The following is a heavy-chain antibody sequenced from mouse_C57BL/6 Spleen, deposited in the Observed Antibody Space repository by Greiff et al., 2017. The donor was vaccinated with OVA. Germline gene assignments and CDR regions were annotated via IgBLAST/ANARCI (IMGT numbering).Heavy chain of an antibody. D-gene: IGHD1-1*01. CDR1: GYTFTSYW. CDR2: IDPSDSET. Sequence: QVQLQQPGAELVRPGSSVKLSCKASGYTFTSYWMHWVKQRPIQGLEWIGNIDPSDSETPYNHKFKDKATLSVDKSSSTAYMQLSSLTSEDSAVYYCARSDYYGSSLAMDYWGQGTSVTVSS. J-gene: IGHJ4*01. CDR3: ARSDYYGSSLAMDY. V-gene: IGHV1-52*01.